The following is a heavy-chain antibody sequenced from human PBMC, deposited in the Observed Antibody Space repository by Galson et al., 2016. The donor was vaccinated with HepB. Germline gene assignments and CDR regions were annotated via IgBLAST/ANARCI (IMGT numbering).Heavy chain of an antibody. CDR1: GFTFSTYS. CDR3: ARDADVLRYFDWYETHYYGMDV. J-gene: IGHJ6*02. CDR2: IIGDSTTI. Sequence: SLRLSCAASGFTFSTYSLNWVRQAPGKGLEWVAYIIGDSTTISYADSVKGRFTISRDNARNSLYLQMNSLRDEDTAVYYCARDADVLRYFDWYETHYYGMDVWGQGTTVTV. V-gene: IGHV3-48*02. D-gene: IGHD3-9*01.